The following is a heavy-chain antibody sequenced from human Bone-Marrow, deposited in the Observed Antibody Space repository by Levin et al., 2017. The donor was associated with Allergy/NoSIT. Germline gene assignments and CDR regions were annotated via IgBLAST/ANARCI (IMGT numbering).Heavy chain of an antibody. J-gene: IGHJ4*02. CDR3: ARCSGGTCYSGLDC. CDR1: GDSISSGDDY. CDR2: IYYSGST. Sequence: SQTLSLTCTVSGDSISSGDDYWSWIRQSPGKGLEWIGYIYYSGSTSYNPSLKSRVIMPVDTPKNHFSLRLGSATAADTAVYYCARCSGGTCYSGLDCWGQGTLVTVSS. D-gene: IGHD2-15*01. V-gene: IGHV4-30-4*01.